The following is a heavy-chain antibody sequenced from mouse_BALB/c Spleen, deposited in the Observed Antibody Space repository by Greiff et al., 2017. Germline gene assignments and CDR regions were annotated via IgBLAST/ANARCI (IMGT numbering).Heavy chain of an antibody. Sequence: EVHLVESGGGLVQPGGSRKLSCAASGFTFSSFGMHWVRQAPEKGLEWVAYISSGSSTIYYADTVKGRFTISRDNPKNTLFLQMTSLRSEDTAMYYCARTPITTVVAPGSWYFDVWGAGTTVTVSS. D-gene: IGHD1-1*01. CDR2: ISSGSSTI. V-gene: IGHV5-17*02. CDR1: GFTFSSFG. CDR3: ARTPITTVVAPGSWYFDV. J-gene: IGHJ1*01.